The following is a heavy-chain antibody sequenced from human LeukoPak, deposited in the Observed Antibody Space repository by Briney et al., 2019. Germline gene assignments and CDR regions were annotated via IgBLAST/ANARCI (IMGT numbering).Heavy chain of an antibody. CDR2: INHSGST. D-gene: IGHD3-3*01. CDR1: GGSFSGYY. J-gene: IGHJ4*02. CDR3: ARARRSKDRLFDY. V-gene: IGHV4-34*01. Sequence: SETLSLTCAVYGGSFSGYYWSWIRRPPGKGLEWIGEINHSGSTNYNPSLKSRVTISVDTSKNQFSLKLSSPPPPPPPVSPRARARRSKDRLFDYWGQGTLVTASS.